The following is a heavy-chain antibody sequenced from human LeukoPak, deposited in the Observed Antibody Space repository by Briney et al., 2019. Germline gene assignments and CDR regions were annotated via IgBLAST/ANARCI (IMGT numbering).Heavy chain of an antibody. CDR1: GFTFDDYA. CDR3: ARVKAGAPGWFDP. J-gene: IGHJ5*02. V-gene: IGHV3-43*02. CDR2: IREDGRTT. D-gene: IGHD6-13*01. Sequence: GGSLRLSCAASGFTFDDYAMHWVRQAPGKGLEWVSLIREDGRTTYYVDSVKGRFAISRDNAKNSLYLQMNSLRAEDTAVYYCARVKAGAPGWFDPWGQGTLVTVSS.